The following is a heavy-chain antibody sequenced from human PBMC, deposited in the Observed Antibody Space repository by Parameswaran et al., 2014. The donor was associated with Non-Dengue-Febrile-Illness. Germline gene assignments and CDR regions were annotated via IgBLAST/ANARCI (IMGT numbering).Heavy chain of an antibody. CDR3: TRGGVGIVAAGKRWLDP. V-gene: IGHV4-34*01. CDR2: INHSGIT. CDR1: GGSFSDYY. J-gene: IGHJ5*02. D-gene: IGHD6-13*01. Sequence: GSLRLSCACYGGSFSDYYWTWIRQPPGKGLEWIGEINHSGITNYNPSLKSRVTISVDTSKNQFSLKLSSVTAADTAVYYCTRGGVGIVAAGKRWLDPWGQGTLVTVSS.